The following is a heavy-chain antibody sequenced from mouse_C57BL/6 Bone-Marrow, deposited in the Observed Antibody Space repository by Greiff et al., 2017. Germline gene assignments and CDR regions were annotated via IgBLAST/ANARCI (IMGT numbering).Heavy chain of an antibody. J-gene: IGHJ4*01. CDR2: ISYDGSN. CDR1: GYSITSGYF. D-gene: IGHD2-1*01. V-gene: IGHV3-6*01. Sequence: EVKLMESGPGLVKPSQSLSLSCSVTGYSITSGYFWNWIRQLPGNQLEWMGYISYDGSNNYNPALKNQNSITRDTSTNQVFLKLNSVTTEDTATYYCARIYGNYSYYYAMDYWGQGTSVTVSS. CDR3: ARIYGNYSYYYAMDY.